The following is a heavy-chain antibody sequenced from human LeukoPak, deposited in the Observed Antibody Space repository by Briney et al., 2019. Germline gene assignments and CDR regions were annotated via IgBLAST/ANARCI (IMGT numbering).Heavy chain of an antibody. Sequence: GGSLRLSCAASGFTFSSYWMTWVRQAPGKGLERVANIKKDGGETYYMESVKGRFTISRDNARNSLYLQMNSLTVEDKAVYYCARDMGWQQFDQWGQGTLVTVSS. V-gene: IGHV3-7*01. CDR2: IKKDGGET. CDR3: ARDMGWQQFDQ. D-gene: IGHD5-24*01. CDR1: GFTFSSYW. J-gene: IGHJ4*02.